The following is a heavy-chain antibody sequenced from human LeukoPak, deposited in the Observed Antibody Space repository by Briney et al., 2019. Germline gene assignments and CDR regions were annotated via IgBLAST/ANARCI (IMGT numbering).Heavy chain of an antibody. CDR2: ISSDGGSP. CDR3: AREYCSGGRCQYYFDY. V-gene: IGHV3-64*01. D-gene: IGHD2-15*01. Sequence: PGGSLRLSCAASGFTFSSYAMHWVRQAPGKGLEYVSGISSDGGSPFHVNSVKGRFTISRDNSKDMLYLKMGSLRAEDMAVYYCAREYCSGGRCQYYFDYWGQGTLVTVSS. CDR1: GFTFSSYA. J-gene: IGHJ4*02.